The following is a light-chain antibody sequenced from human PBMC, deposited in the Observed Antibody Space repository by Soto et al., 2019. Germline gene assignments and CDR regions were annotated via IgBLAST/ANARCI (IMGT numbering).Light chain of an antibody. Sequence: EIVMTQSPATLSVSPGERATLSCRASQSVSSNLACYQQKPGQAPRLLIYGASTRATGVPAWFSGSGSGTEFTLTIRSLQSEDFAVYYCQQYNNWPWTFGQGTKVEIK. CDR2: GAS. CDR1: QSVSSN. J-gene: IGKJ1*01. V-gene: IGKV3-15*01. CDR3: QQYNNWPWT.